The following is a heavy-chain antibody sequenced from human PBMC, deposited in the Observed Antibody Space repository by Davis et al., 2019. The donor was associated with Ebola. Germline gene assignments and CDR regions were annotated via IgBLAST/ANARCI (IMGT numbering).Heavy chain of an antibody. Sequence: GESLKISCAASGFTFSSYAMHWVRQAPGKGLEWVAVISYDGSNKYYADSVKGRFTISRDNSKNTLYLQMNSLRAEDTAVYYCAREQLWPIGYYYYGMDVWGQGTTVTVSS. J-gene: IGHJ6*02. CDR1: GFTFSSYA. D-gene: IGHD5-18*01. V-gene: IGHV3-30-3*01. CDR2: ISYDGSNK. CDR3: AREQLWPIGYYYYGMDV.